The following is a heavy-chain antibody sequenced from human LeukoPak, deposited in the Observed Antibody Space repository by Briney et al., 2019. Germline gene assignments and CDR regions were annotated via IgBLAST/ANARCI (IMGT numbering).Heavy chain of an antibody. CDR2: ISGSGGST. V-gene: IGHV3-23*01. CDR3: AKFIYLAKLRCQDY. Sequence: GGSLRLSCAASGFTFSSYAMSWVRQAPGKGLEWVSAISGSGGSTYYADSVKGRFTISRDNSKNTLYLQMNSLRAEDTAVYYCAKFIYLAKLRCQDYWGQGTLVTVSS. D-gene: IGHD4-17*01. J-gene: IGHJ4*02. CDR1: GFTFSSYA.